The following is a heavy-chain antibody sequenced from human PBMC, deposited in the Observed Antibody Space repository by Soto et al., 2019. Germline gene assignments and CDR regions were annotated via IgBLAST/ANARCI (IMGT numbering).Heavy chain of an antibody. CDR3: ARRRSTVTTPWFYHGMDV. CDR1: GFAFSDYG. Sequence: QVQLEESWGGVVQPGRSLRLSCTASGFAFSDYGMHWVRQAPGKGLEWVAIIFYDGSHKYYADSVKGRFTISRDNSRNTVELQMNSLRAEDTATYFCARRRSTVTTPWFYHGMDVWGRGTTVTVSS. D-gene: IGHD4-17*01. J-gene: IGHJ6*02. CDR2: IFYDGSHK. V-gene: IGHV3-33*01.